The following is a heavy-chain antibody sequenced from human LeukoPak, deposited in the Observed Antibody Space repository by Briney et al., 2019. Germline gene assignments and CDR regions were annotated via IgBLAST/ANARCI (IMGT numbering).Heavy chain of an antibody. D-gene: IGHD3-22*01. CDR2: ISYDGSNK. CDR1: GFTFSSYA. J-gene: IGHJ4*02. Sequence: GGSLRLYCAASGFTFSSYAMHWVRQAPGKGLEWVAVISYDGSNKYYADSVKGRFTISRDNSKNTLYLQMNSLRAEDTAVYYCARDAHEYYYDSMSNWGQGTLVTVSS. V-gene: IGHV3-30*04. CDR3: ARDAHEYYYDSMSN.